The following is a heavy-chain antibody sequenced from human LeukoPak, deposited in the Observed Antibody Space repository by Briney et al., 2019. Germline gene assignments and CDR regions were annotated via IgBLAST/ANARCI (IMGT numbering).Heavy chain of an antibody. D-gene: IGHD6-13*01. J-gene: IGHJ1*01. CDR3: TPGASTGTHSEYFQH. V-gene: IGHV3-15*01. CDR1: GFTFSNAW. Sequence: GSLRLSCAASGFTFSNAWMSWVRQAPGKGLEWVGRIKSETDGVTTDYAAPVKGRFTISRDDSKNTLYLQMNSLKTEDTAVYHSTPGASTGTHSEYFQHWGQGTLVTVSS. CDR2: IKSETDGVTT.